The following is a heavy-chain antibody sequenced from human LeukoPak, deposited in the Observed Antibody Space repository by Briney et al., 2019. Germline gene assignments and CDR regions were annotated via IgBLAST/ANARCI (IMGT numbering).Heavy chain of an antibody. V-gene: IGHV1-69*04. J-gene: IGHJ3*02. CDR2: IIPIFGIA. CDR3: ARDPQGSVRIAAAGTDAFDI. D-gene: IGHD6-13*01. CDR1: GGTFSSYA. Sequence: EASVKVSCKASGGTFSSYAISWVRQAPGQGLEWMGRIIPIFGIANYAQKFQGRVTITADKSTSTAYMELSSLRSEDTAVYYCARDPQGSVRIAAAGTDAFDIWGQGTMVTVSS.